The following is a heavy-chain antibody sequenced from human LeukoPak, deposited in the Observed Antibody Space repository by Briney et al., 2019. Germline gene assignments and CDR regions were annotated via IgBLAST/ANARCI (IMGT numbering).Heavy chain of an antibody. Sequence: GGSLRLSCAASGFIFDDYGMSWVRQAPGKGLKWVANIKEDGSEKYYADSVKGRFTISRDNAKNSLNLQMNSLRAEDTAVYYCARDNRGLFDYWGQGVLITVSS. V-gene: IGHV3-7*01. D-gene: IGHD7-27*01. CDR3: ARDNRGLFDY. J-gene: IGHJ4*02. CDR2: IKEDGSEK. CDR1: GFIFDDYG.